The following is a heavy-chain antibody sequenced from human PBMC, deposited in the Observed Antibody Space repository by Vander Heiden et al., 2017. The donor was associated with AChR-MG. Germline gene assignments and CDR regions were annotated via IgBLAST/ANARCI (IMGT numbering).Heavy chain of an antibody. CDR2: IYWDDDK. D-gene: IGHD2-15*01. CDR1: GFPLSTSGVG. J-gene: IGHJ4*02. CDR3: AHILLTVVAATPDY. Sequence: QITLKESGPTLVKPTQTLTLTCTFSGFPLSTSGVGVGWIRQPPGKALEWLALIYWDDDKRYSPSLKSRLTITKDTSKNQVVLTMTNMDPVDTATYYCAHILLTVVAATPDYWGQGTLVTVSS. V-gene: IGHV2-5*02.